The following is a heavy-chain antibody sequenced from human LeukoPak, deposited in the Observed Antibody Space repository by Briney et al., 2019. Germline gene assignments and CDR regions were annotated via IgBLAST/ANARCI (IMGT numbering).Heavy chain of an antibody. J-gene: IGHJ4*02. CDR3: ARDRSGYIDRPIDY. Sequence: GGSLRLSCVVSGFTFSSYEMNWVRQAPGKGLEWVSYISSSGSTKYYADSVKGRFTISRDNAKNSLYLQMNSLRAEDTAVYYCARDRSGYIDRPIDYWGQGALVTVSS. CDR1: GFTFSSYE. CDR2: ISSSGSTK. D-gene: IGHD5-12*01. V-gene: IGHV3-48*03.